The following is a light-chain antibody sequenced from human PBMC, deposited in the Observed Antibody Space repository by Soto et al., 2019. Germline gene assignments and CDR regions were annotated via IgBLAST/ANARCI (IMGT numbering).Light chain of an antibody. J-gene: IGKJ1*01. V-gene: IGKV1-8*01. CDR1: QGISSY. CDR3: QQYYSYPQT. CDR2: AAS. Sequence: AIRMTQSPSSFSASTGDGVTITCRASQGISSYLAWYQQKPGKAPKLLIYAASTLQSGVPSRFSGSGSGTDFTLTISCLQSEDFATYDCQQYYSYPQTFGQGTKVEIK.